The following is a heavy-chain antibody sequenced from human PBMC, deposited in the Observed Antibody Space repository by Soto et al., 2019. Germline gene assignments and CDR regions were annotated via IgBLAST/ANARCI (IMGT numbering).Heavy chain of an antibody. D-gene: IGHD1-26*01. CDR1: GYSFASHW. V-gene: IGHV5-51*01. Sequence: GASLKISCKGSGYSFASHWVAWVRQMPEKGLEWIGTIYPGDSDTKYSSAFRGHVTISADTSVSTAYLQWRSLEATDSAIYYCARYSGSYWHYLDFWGQGTLVTVSS. CDR2: IYPGDSDT. J-gene: IGHJ4*02. CDR3: ARYSGSYWHYLDF.